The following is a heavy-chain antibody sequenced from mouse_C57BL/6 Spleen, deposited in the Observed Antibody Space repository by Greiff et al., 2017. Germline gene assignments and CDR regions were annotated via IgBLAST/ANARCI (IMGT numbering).Heavy chain of an antibody. J-gene: IGHJ4*01. D-gene: IGHD1-1*01. CDR3: ARRGYGSDYALDY. V-gene: IGHV1-78*01. Sequence: VQLQQSDAELVKPGASVKISCKVSGYTFTDHTIHWMKQRPEQGLEWIGYIYPRDGITKYNEKFKGKDTLTADKSSSTAYMQLNSLTSEDSAVYFCARRGYGSDYALDYWGQGTSGTVSS. CDR1: GYTFTDHT. CDR2: IYPRDGIT.